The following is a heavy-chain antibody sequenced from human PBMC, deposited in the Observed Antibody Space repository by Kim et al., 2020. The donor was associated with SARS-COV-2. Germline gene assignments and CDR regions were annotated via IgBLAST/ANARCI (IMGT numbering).Heavy chain of an antibody. V-gene: IGHV3-21*01. CDR2: ISSSSSYI. CDR1: GFTFSSYS. D-gene: IGHD3-10*01. Sequence: LSLTCAASGFTFSSYSMNWVRQAPGKGLEWVSSISSSSSYIYYADSVKGRFTISRDNAKNSLYLQMNSLRAEDTAVYYCASPHGSGSYGDDYWGQGT. J-gene: IGHJ4*02. CDR3: ASPHGSGSYGDDY.